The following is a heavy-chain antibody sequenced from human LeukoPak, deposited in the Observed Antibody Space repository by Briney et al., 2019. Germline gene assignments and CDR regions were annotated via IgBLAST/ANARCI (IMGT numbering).Heavy chain of an antibody. CDR3: ASTSSGYHTFDY. CDR2: IIPIFGTA. J-gene: IGHJ4*02. CDR1: GCTFSRYV. Sequence: GASVKVSCKASGCTFSRYVISWVRQAPGQRLEWMGGIIPIFGTANYAQKFQGRVTITTDESTSTAYMELSSLRSEDTAVYDCASTSSGYHTFDYWGQGTLVTVSS. D-gene: IGHD3-22*01. V-gene: IGHV1-69*05.